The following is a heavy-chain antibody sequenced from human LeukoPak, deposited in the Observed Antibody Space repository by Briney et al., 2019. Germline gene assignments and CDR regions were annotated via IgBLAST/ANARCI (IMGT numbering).Heavy chain of an antibody. J-gene: IGHJ4*02. CDR3: ARDRIGDDYIWGSYRPLADY. CDR1: GFTFSSYS. Sequence: PGGSLRLSCAASGFTFSSYSMNWVRQAPGKGLEWVSSISSSSSYIYYADSVKGRFTISRDNAKNSLYLKMNSLRAEDTAVYYCARDRIGDDYIWGSYRPLADYWGQGTLVTVS. CDR2: ISSSSSYI. D-gene: IGHD3-16*02. V-gene: IGHV3-21*01.